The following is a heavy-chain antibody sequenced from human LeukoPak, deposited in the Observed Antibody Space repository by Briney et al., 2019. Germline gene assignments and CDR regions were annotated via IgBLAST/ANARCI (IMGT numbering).Heavy chain of an antibody. CDR3: ARAHDYGHNWFDP. Sequence: GASVKVSCKASGYTFTGYYMHWVRQAPGQGLEWMGWINPNSGGTNYAQKFQGRVTMTRDTSISTAYMELSRLRSDDTAVYYCARAHDYGHNWFDPWGQGTLVTVSS. CDR2: INPNSGGT. CDR1: GYTFTGYY. J-gene: IGHJ5*02. D-gene: IGHD4-17*01. V-gene: IGHV1-2*02.